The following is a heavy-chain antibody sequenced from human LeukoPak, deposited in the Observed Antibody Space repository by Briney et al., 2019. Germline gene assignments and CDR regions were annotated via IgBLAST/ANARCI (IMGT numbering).Heavy chain of an antibody. V-gene: IGHV3-30*02. D-gene: IGHD1-1*01. CDR1: GFTFSNYG. CDR3: ANRRGTQVLGNNIDI. Sequence: GGSLRLSCAASGFTFSNYGMHWVRQAPDKGLEWVAFLQNDGSDTHYADSVEGRFTISRDNSKNTLYLQMNSLRAEDTAVYYCANRRGTQVLGNNIDIWGQGTLVTVSS. CDR2: LQNDGSDT. J-gene: IGHJ3*02.